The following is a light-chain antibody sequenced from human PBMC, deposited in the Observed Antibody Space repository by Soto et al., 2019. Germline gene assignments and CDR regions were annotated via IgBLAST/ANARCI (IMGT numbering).Light chain of an antibody. CDR1: QSVSGN. CDR3: QQEKNCPQT. Sequence: EIVMTQSPATLSVSPGERATLSCMASQSVSGNLAWYQQKPGQAPRLLIYGASTRATGIPARLSGSGSGTDFPLTTTILQLKDLAVYDCQQEKNCPQTLGQGTRVKIK. V-gene: IGKV3D-15*01. J-gene: IGKJ1*01. CDR2: GAS.